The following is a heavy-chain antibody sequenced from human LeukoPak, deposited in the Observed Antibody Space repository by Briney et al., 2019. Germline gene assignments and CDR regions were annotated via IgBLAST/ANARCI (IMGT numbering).Heavy chain of an antibody. CDR3: AKTQEKAFFS. CDR1: GFAFNTYA. J-gene: IGHJ5*02. V-gene: IGHV3-23*01. CDR2: IGSGGSIT. Sequence: PGGSLRLSCAASGFAFNTYAMSWVRQAPGKGLEWASIIGSGGSITYYADSVKGRFTISRDNSKNSLYLQMNSLSAEDTALYYCAKTQEKAFFSWGQGTLVTVSS. D-gene: IGHD2/OR15-2a*01.